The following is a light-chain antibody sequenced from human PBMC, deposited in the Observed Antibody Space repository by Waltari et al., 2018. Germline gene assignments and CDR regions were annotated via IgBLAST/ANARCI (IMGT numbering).Light chain of an antibody. Sequence: QSVLTQPPSASGTPGQRVTISCSGSSSNIGSNTVAWYEQFPGMAPRLLIYSNNERPSGVPDRFSGSKSGSSASLTISGLHSEDEADYYCATWDDRLNGRVFGGGTKLTVL. CDR3: ATWDDRLNGRV. V-gene: IGLV1-44*01. J-gene: IGLJ3*02. CDR1: SSNIGSNT. CDR2: SNN.